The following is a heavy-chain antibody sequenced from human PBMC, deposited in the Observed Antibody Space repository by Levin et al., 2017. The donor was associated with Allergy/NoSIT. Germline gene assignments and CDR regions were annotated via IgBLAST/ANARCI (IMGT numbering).Heavy chain of an antibody. D-gene: IGHD3-10*01. CDR3: ASDYYGSGSYWYYYYYYMDV. CDR1: GFTVSSNY. Sequence: PGGSLRLSCAASGFTVSSNYMSWVRQAPGKGLEWVSVIYSGGSTYYADSVKGRFTISRDNSKNTLYLQMNSLRAEDTAVYYCASDYYGSGSYWYYYYYYMDVWGKGTTVTVSS. J-gene: IGHJ6*03. V-gene: IGHV3-66*02. CDR2: IYSGGST.